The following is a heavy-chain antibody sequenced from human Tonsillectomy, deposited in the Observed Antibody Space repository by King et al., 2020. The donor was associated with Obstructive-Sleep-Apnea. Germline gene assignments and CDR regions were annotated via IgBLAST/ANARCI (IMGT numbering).Heavy chain of an antibody. D-gene: IGHD2-21*02. V-gene: IGHV3-30-3*01. Sequence: VQLVESGGGVVQPGRSLRLSCSASGFTFSNHAMHWVRQAPGKGLEWVAVISYDGINKYYSYSGKVRFTISRANSKNTLFLQMNSLRPEDTAAYYCARDVAGGGDSTDYYYYGMDVWGQGTTVTVSS. CDR3: ARDVAGGGDSTDYYYYGMDV. CDR1: GFTFSNHA. CDR2: ISYDGINK. J-gene: IGHJ6*02.